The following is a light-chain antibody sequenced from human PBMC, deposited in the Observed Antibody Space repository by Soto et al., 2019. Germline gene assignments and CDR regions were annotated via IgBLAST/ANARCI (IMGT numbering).Light chain of an antibody. CDR2: GAS. Sequence: EIVLTQSPGTLSLSPGERATLSCRASQSVSSNYLAWYQRKPGQAPRLLIYGASSRSTGNPDRFSGSGAGTDFTLTITRLEPEDFAVDYFQQYGWSPYTFGQGTNLEIK. CDR1: QSVSSNY. CDR3: QQYGWSPYT. J-gene: IGKJ2*01. V-gene: IGKV3-20*01.